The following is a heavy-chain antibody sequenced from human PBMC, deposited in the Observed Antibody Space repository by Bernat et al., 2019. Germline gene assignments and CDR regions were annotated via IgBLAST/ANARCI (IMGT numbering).Heavy chain of an antibody. CDR2: IYHSGST. Sequence: QVQLQESGTGLVKPSETLSLTCAVSGYSISSGYYWGWIRQPPGKGLEWIGSIYHSGSTYYNPSLKSRVTISVDTSKNQFSLKLSSVTAADTAVYYCARGDMGQGVPNWFDPWGQGTLVTVSS. D-gene: IGHD3-10*01. V-gene: IGHV4-38-2*01. CDR1: GYSISSGYY. J-gene: IGHJ5*02. CDR3: ARGDMGQGVPNWFDP.